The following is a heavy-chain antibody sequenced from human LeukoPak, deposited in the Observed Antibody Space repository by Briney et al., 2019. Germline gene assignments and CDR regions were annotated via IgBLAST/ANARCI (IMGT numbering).Heavy chain of an antibody. Sequence: PSETLSLTCTVSGGSINNTLFYWGWIRQPPGKGLEWIGTVYYDGINYSSPSLKSRVATSVDTSKNQFSLRLSSVTAADTAVYYCARRITYMDVWGNGTTVTVSS. CDR1: GGSINNTLFY. CDR3: ARRITYMDV. V-gene: IGHV4-39*07. J-gene: IGHJ6*03. CDR2: VYYDGIN. D-gene: IGHD3-10*01.